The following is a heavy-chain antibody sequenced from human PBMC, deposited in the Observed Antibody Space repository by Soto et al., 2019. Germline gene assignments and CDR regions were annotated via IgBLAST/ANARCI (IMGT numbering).Heavy chain of an antibody. CDR1: GGSISSSSYY. Sequence: SETLSLTCTVSGGSISSSSYYWGWIRQPPGKGLEWIGSIYYSGSTYYNPSLKSRVTISVDTSKNQFSLKLSSVTAADTAVYYCAGVYRALDYWAQGTLDPVSS. CDR3: AGVYRALDY. V-gene: IGHV4-39*01. CDR2: IYYSGST. D-gene: IGHD1-26*01. J-gene: IGHJ4*01.